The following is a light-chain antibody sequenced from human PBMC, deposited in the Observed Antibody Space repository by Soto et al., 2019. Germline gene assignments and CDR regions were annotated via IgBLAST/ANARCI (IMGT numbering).Light chain of an antibody. Sequence: QSVLTQPASVSGSPGQSITISCTGTSSDVGGYNYVSWYQQLPGKAPKLMIYEVSDRPSGLSNRFSGSKSGNTASLTISGLQAEDEADYYCSSYTSRNTFVFGTGTKLTVL. CDR3: SSYTSRNTFV. J-gene: IGLJ1*01. V-gene: IGLV2-14*01. CDR1: SSDVGGYNY. CDR2: EVS.